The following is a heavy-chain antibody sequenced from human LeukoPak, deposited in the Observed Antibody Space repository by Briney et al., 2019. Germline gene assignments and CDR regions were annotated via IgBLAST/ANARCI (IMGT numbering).Heavy chain of an antibody. CDR1: CGSFSGYY. CDR3: ARVDPRLSITMVRGVLGYRYFQH. D-gene: IGHD3-10*01. CDR2: INHSGST. V-gene: IGHV4-34*01. Sequence: SETLSLTCSVYCGSFSGYYWSWIRQPPGKGLDWIGEINHSGSTNYNPSLKSRVTISVDTSKNQFSLKLSSVTAADTAVYYCARVDPRLSITMVRGVLGYRYFQHWGQGTLVTVSS. J-gene: IGHJ1*01.